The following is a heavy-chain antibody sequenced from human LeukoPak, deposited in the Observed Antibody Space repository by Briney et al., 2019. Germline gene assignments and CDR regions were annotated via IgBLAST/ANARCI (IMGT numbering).Heavy chain of an antibody. Sequence: GASVKVSCKASGYTFTGYYMHWVRQAPGQGLEWMGIINPSGGSTSYAQKFQGRVTMTRDTSTSTVYMELSSLRSEDTAVYYCARSTVTTFLRSSAGLRFLAIHWGQGTLVTVSS. J-gene: IGHJ4*02. D-gene: IGHD4-17*01. CDR3: ARSTVTTFLRSSAGLRFLAIH. CDR2: INPSGGST. V-gene: IGHV1-46*01. CDR1: GYTFTGYY.